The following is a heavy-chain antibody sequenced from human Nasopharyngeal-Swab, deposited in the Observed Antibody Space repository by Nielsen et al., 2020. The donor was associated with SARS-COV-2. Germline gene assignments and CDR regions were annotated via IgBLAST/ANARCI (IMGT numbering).Heavy chain of an antibody. J-gene: IGHJ3*02. CDR1: GYTFTSYA. Sequence: ASVQVSCRASGYTFTSYAMHWVRQAPAQRLEWMGWINAGNGNTKYSQKFQGRVTITRDTSASTAYMELSSLRSEDTAVYYCARGSYSSGWHTTDDAFDIWGQGTMVTVSS. D-gene: IGHD6-19*01. CDR3: ARGSYSSGWHTTDDAFDI. V-gene: IGHV1-3*01. CDR2: INAGNGNT.